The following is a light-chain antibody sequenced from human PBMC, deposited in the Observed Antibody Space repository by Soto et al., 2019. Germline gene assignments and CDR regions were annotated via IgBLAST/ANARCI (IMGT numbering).Light chain of an antibody. V-gene: IGKV3-20*01. Sequence: NVLTQSPGTLSLSPGERATLSCRASQRLSNTFLSWYQQKPGQAPRLLIYGVFSRATGIPDRFSGSGSGTDFTLTISRLETEDSAVYFCHQYAYSPRTFGQGTKVEIK. CDR2: GVF. CDR3: HQYAYSPRT. J-gene: IGKJ1*01. CDR1: QRLSNTF.